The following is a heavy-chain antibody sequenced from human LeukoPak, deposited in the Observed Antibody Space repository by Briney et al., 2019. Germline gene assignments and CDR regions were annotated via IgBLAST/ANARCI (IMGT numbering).Heavy chain of an antibody. V-gene: IGHV3-30*02. Sequence: GGSLRLSCAASGFTFSSYGMHWVRQAPGKGLEWVAFIRYDGSNKYYADSVKGRFTISRDNSKNTLYLQMNSLRAEDTAVYYCAKDPDRWGSGSYYNDYWGQGTLVTVSS. CDR1: GFTFSSYG. D-gene: IGHD3-10*01. CDR3: AKDPDRWGSGSYYNDY. CDR2: IRYDGSNK. J-gene: IGHJ4*02.